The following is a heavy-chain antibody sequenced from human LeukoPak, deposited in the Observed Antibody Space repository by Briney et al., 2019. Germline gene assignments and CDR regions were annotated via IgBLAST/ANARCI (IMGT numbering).Heavy chain of an antibody. Sequence: GGSLRLACAASGFTFSHDGMHWVRQTPGGGLEWVADIWSDGSDKYYAKSVKGRFTISRDNSKNSLFLQMNSLRAEDTAVYYCAKDAQRGFGYSNSLQNWGQGILVTVSS. V-gene: IGHV3-33*06. J-gene: IGHJ1*01. CDR1: GFTFSHDG. CDR2: IWSDGSDK. D-gene: IGHD5-24*01. CDR3: AKDAQRGFGYSNSLQN.